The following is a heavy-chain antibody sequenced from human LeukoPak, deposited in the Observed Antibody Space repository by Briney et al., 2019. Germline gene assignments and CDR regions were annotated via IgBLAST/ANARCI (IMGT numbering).Heavy chain of an antibody. CDR3: AREEVRSFDN. CDR2: IKQDGSEK. V-gene: IGHV3-7*03. D-gene: IGHD5-24*01. CDR1: GLIFSSYW. Sequence: PGGSLRLSCAASGLIFSSYWMTWVRQAPGKGLEWVANIKQDGSEKYYMSSVRGRFTISRDNAKNSLYLQMNNVRAEDTAVYYCAREEVRSFDNWGQGTLVTVSS. J-gene: IGHJ4*02.